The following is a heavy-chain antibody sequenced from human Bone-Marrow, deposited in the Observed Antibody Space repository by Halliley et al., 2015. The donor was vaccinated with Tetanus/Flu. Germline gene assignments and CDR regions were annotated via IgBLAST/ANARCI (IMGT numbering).Heavy chain of an antibody. J-gene: IGHJ4*02. CDR3: ARGDDPLVSYYFDY. Sequence: WIGYIYPSGGNSYNPSLKSRVSLSVDTSMNQFSLHLSSVTAADTAVYYCARGDDPLVSYYFDYWGQGTLVTVSS. V-gene: IGHV4-31*02. CDR2: IYPSGGN. D-gene: IGHD3-16*02.